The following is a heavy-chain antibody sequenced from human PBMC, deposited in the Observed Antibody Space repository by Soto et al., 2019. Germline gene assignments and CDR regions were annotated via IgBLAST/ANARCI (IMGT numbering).Heavy chain of an antibody. CDR2: IYYSGST. Sequence: SETLSLTCTVSGGSISSSSYYWGWIRQPPGKGLEWIGSIYYSGSTYYNPSLKSRVTISVDTSKNQFSLKLSSVTAADTAVYYCARSEWAAAVYYFDYWGQGTLVTVS. J-gene: IGHJ4*02. V-gene: IGHV4-39*01. D-gene: IGHD6-13*01. CDR3: ARSEWAAAVYYFDY. CDR1: GGSISSSSYY.